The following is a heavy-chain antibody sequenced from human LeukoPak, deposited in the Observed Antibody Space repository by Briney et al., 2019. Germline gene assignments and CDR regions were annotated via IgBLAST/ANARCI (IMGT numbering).Heavy chain of an antibody. CDR2: TRDKAKSFTT. V-gene: IGHV3-72*01. Sequence: GGSLRLSCAASGFTFSDHYMDWVRQAPGKGLEWVARTRDKAKSFTTQYAASVKGRFTISRDDSKNSLYLQMNSLKNDDTAVYFCARGGSGPLNYQYAMDVWGQGTTVTVSS. D-gene: IGHD6-19*01. CDR1: GFTFSDHY. J-gene: IGHJ6*02. CDR3: ARGGSGPLNYQYAMDV.